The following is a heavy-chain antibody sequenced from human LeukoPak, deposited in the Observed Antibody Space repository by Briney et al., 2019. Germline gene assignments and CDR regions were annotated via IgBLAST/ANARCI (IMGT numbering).Heavy chain of an antibody. V-gene: IGHV3-9*01. D-gene: IGHD1-26*01. Sequence: PGGSLRLSCAASGFTFDDYAMHWVRQAPGKGLEWVSGISWNSGSIGYADSVKGRFTISRDNAKNSLYLQMNSLRAEDTALYYCAKLSSVGATTTPQDCWGQGTLVTVSS. CDR2: ISWNSGSI. CDR3: AKLSSVGATTTPQDC. CDR1: GFTFDDYA. J-gene: IGHJ4*02.